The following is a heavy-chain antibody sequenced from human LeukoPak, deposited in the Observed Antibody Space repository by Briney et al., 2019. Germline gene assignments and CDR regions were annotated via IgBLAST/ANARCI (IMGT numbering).Heavy chain of an antibody. V-gene: IGHV4-59*01. J-gene: IGHJ4*02. Sequence: PSETLSLTCTVSGGSISSYYWSWIRQPPGKGLEWIGYMYNSGSANYNPSLKSRVTISVDTSKNQFSLKLSSVTAADTAVYYCAREKDQAAAGHFDYWGQGTLVTVSS. CDR2: MYNSGSA. CDR3: AREKDQAAAGHFDY. D-gene: IGHD6-13*01. CDR1: GGSISSYY.